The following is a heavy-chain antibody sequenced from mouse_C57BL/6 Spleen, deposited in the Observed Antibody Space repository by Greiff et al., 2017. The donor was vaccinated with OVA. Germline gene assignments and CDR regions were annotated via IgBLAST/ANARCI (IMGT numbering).Heavy chain of an antibody. CDR2: IDPSDSYT. CDR1: GYTFTSYW. J-gene: IGHJ2*01. CDR3: SRKDPLDY. V-gene: IGHV1-50*01. Sequence: QVQLQQPGAELVKPGASVKLSCKASGYTFTSYWMQWVKQRPGQGLEWIGEIDPSDSYTNYNQKFKGKATLTVDTSSSTAYMQLSSLTSEDCAVECCSRKDPLDYWGQGTTLTVSS.